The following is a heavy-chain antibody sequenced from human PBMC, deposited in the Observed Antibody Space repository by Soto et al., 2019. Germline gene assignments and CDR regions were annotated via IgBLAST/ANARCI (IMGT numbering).Heavy chain of an antibody. D-gene: IGHD6-13*01. V-gene: IGHV3-23*01. Sequence: TGGSLRLSCAASGFTFSSYAMSWVRQAPGKGLEWVSAISGSGGSTYYADSVKGRFTISRDNSKNTLYLQMNSLRAEDTAVYYCAKSSSSWYKSYFDYWGQGTLVTVSS. CDR2: ISGSGGST. CDR3: AKSSSSWYKSYFDY. J-gene: IGHJ4*02. CDR1: GFTFSSYA.